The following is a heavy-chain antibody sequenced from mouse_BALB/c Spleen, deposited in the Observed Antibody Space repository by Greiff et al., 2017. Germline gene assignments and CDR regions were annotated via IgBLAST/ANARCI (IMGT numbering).Heavy chain of an antibody. V-gene: IGHV14-3*02. Sequence: VQLQQSGAELVKPGASVKLSCTASGFTIKDTYMHWVKQRPEQGLEWIGRIDPANGNTKYDPKFQGKATITADTSSNTAYLQLSSLTSEDTAVYYCAYGYDGGAWFAYWGQGTLVTVSA. D-gene: IGHD2-2*01. CDR2: IDPANGNT. CDR3: AYGYDGGAWFAY. J-gene: IGHJ3*01. CDR1: GFTIKDTY.